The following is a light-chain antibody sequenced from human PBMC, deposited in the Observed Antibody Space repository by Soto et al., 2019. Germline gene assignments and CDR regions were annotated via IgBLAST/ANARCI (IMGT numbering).Light chain of an antibody. V-gene: IGKV3-20*01. CDR3: QQYGSSPT. CDR2: DAS. CDR1: QSLSSGY. Sequence: EIVLTQSPATLSLSPGERATLSCRASQSLSSGYLAWYQQKFGQAPRLLIYDASRRATGIPERFSGSGSGTDFTLTINRLEPEDFAVYYCQQYGSSPTFGLGTKVDIK. J-gene: IGKJ1*01.